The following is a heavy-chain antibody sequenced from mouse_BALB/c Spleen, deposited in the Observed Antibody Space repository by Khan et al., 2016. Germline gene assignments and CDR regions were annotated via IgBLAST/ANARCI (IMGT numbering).Heavy chain of an antibody. CDR2: MSYSGST. CDR1: GYSITSDYA. CDR3: ARSMITTGFAY. V-gene: IGHV3-2*02. Sequence: EVQLQESGPGLVKPSQSLSLTCTVTGYSITSDYAWNWIRQFPGNKLEWMGYMSYSGSTSYNPSLKSRISITRDTSKNQFFLQLNSVTTEDTATYYCARSMITTGFAYWGQGTLVTVSA. D-gene: IGHD2-4*01. J-gene: IGHJ3*01.